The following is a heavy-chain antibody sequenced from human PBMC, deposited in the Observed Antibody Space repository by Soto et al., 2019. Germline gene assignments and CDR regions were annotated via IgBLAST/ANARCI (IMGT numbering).Heavy chain of an antibody. J-gene: IGHJ5*01. CDR2: LSVLNQNT. CDR1: GRTFTNYG. D-gene: IGHD3-22*01. V-gene: IGHV1-18*01. CDR3: VRERAKFSEIYSYDGCRAVVS. Sequence: SVKLCCKASGRTFTNYGISWIRQAPGQGLEWMGWLSVLNQNTHYAQKFQGRVTMTRDKSTTTAYLELRSLRSDDTAIYYCVRERAKFSEIYSYDGCRAVVSWS.